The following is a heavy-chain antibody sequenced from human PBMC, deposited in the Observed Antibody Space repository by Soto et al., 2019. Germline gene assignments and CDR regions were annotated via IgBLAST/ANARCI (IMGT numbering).Heavy chain of an antibody. V-gene: IGHV4-30-2*01. J-gene: IGHJ5*02. D-gene: IGHD1-1*01. CDR3: ARDQLEGNWFDP. CDR1: CGSISSGGYS. Sequence: SETLSLTCAVSCGSISSGGYSWNWIRQPLGKGLEWIGYIYHSGSTYYNPSLKSRVTISVDKSKNQFSLKLTSVTAADTAVYYCARDQLEGNWFDPWGQGTLVTVSS. CDR2: IYHSGST.